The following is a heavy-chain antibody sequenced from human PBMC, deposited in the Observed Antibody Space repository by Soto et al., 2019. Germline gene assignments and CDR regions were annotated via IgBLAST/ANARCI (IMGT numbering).Heavy chain of an antibody. CDR3: ARDVESGSSQYYYYFYGMDV. J-gene: IGHJ6*02. CDR2: LSYDGSNK. D-gene: IGHD1-26*01. V-gene: IGHV3-30-3*01. CDR1: GFTFSSNA. Sequence: PXGSLRLSCAASGFTFSSNAMHWVRQAPGKGLEWVAVLSYDGSNKYYADSVKGRFTISRDNSKNTLYLQMDSLRTEDTALYYCARDVESGSSQYYYYFYGMDVWGQGTTVTVPS.